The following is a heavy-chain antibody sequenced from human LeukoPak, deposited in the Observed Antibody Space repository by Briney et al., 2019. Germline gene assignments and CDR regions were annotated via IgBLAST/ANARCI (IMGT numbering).Heavy chain of an antibody. D-gene: IGHD3-22*01. CDR2: ISWNGDRK. V-gene: IGHV3-20*04. J-gene: IGHJ5*02. Sequence: GGSLRLSCAASGFTFDDYGMSWVRQAPGKGLEWVSGISWNGDRKGYADSVKGRLTISRDNAKKSLYLQMNSLRAEDTAVYYCARWYYYETSGLYYGSFDNWGQGTLVTVSS. CDR1: GFTFDDYG. CDR3: ARWYYYETSGLYYGSFDN.